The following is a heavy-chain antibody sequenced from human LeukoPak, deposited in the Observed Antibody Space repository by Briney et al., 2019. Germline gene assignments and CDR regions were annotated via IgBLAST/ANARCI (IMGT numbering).Heavy chain of an antibody. Sequence: GASVKASCKASGYTFTSYGISWVRQAPGQGLEWMGWISAYNGNTNYVQKLQGRVTMTTDTSTSTAYMELRSLRSDDTAVYYCARDLTDLVYYMDVWGKGTTVTVSS. CDR1: GYTFTSYG. V-gene: IGHV1-18*01. CDR2: ISAYNGNT. J-gene: IGHJ6*03. CDR3: ARDLTDLVYYMDV. D-gene: IGHD2-8*02.